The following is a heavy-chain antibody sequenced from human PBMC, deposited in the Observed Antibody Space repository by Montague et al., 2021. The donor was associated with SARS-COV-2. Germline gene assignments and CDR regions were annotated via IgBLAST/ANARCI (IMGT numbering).Heavy chain of an antibody. CDR2: IRGRVYGGTT. Sequence: SLRLSCAGSGFTFGTYAMSWFRQAPGKRLEWVGFIRGRVYGGTTEYAASVKGRFTISRDDSKSIAYLQMNSLKTEDTAVYYCTREPDAFDWGQGTLVTVSS. CDR1: GFTFGTYA. D-gene: IGHD3-16*01. V-gene: IGHV3-49*03. CDR3: TREPDAFD. J-gene: IGHJ4*02.